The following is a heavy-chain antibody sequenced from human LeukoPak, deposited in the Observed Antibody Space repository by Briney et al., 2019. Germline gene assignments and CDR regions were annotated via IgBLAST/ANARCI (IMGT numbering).Heavy chain of an antibody. J-gene: IGHJ3*02. CDR2: IGSSSSTI. CDR3: AREVYYYGSGSKLGAFDI. Sequence: AGGSLRLSCAASGFTFSSYSMNWVRQAPGKGLEWVSYIGSSSSTIYYADSVKGRFTISRDNAKNSLYLQMNSLRAEDTAVYYCAREVYYYGSGSKLGAFDIWGQGTMVTVSS. V-gene: IGHV3-48*04. CDR1: GFTFSSYS. D-gene: IGHD3-10*01.